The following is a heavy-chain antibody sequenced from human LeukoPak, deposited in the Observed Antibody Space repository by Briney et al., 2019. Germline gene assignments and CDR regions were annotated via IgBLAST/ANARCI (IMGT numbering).Heavy chain of an antibody. J-gene: IGHJ4*02. CDR3: ARILTTFDS. D-gene: IGHD4-11*01. CDR2: FYYIGGT. V-gene: IGHV4-39*01. CDR1: RVSISSSSYY. Sequence: SETLSLTCTVSRVSISSSSYYWGWIRQPPGKRLEWIGSFYYIGGTYYNPSLEGRVTISADSSKNQLSLKLTSVTAADTALYYCARILTTFDSWGQGTLVTVSS.